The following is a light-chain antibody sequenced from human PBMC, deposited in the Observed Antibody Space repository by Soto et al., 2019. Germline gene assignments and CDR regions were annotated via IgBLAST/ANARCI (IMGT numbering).Light chain of an antibody. J-gene: IGKJ1*01. Sequence: EIVLTQSPGTLSLSPGERATLSCRASPSVSNSLAWYQQKPGQAPRLLIYGASRRATVIPYRFSGSGSGTDFTLTISRLEPEDFAVYYCQQYGGSPQTFGQGTNVEIK. V-gene: IGKV3-20*01. CDR2: GAS. CDR1: PSVSNS. CDR3: QQYGGSPQT.